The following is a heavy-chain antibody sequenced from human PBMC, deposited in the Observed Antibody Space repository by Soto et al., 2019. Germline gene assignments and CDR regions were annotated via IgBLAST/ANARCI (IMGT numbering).Heavy chain of an antibody. Sequence: GGSLRLSCTASGFTFGDYAMSWVRQAPGKGLEWVGFIRSKAYGGTTEYAASVKGRFTISRDDSKSIAYLQMNSLKTEDTAVYYCTREGSYGGFFDYWGQGTLVTVS. CDR2: IRSKAYGGTT. CDR3: TREGSYGGFFDY. CDR1: GFTFGDYA. J-gene: IGHJ4*02. D-gene: IGHD4-17*01. V-gene: IGHV3-49*04.